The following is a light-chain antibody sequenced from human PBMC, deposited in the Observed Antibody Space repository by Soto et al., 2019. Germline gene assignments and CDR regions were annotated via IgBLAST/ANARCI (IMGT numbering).Light chain of an antibody. Sequence: QPVLTQSPSASASLGASVKLTCTLSSGHSSYAIAWHQQQPEKGPRYLMKLNSDGSHSKGDGIPDRFSGSSSGAERYVPISSLQSEDEADYYCQTWGTGIQVFGGGTKLTVL. CDR1: SGHSSYA. V-gene: IGLV4-69*01. CDR3: QTWGTGIQV. CDR2: LNSDGSH. J-gene: IGLJ2*01.